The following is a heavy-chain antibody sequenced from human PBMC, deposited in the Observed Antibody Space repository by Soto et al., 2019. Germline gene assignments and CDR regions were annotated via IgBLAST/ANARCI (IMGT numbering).Heavy chain of an antibody. D-gene: IGHD6-6*01. CDR3: VRESYEYSNGY. CDR2: ISSSSDTI. Sequence: CIRQPPGKGLEWVSYISSSSDTIFYADSVKGRFTISRDNAKNSLYLQMNSLRDEDTAIYYCVRESYEYSNGYWGQGTLVTVSS. V-gene: IGHV3-48*02. J-gene: IGHJ4*02.